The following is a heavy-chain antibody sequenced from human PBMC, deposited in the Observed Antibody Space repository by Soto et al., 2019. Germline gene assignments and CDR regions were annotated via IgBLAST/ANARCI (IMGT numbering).Heavy chain of an antibody. CDR3: ARDGKADYDFWSGYYPYYYMDV. CDR2: INPNSGGT. CDR1: GYTFTGYY. D-gene: IGHD3-3*01. V-gene: IGHV1-2*04. J-gene: IGHJ6*03. Sequence: ASVKVSCKASGYTFTGYYMHWVRQAPGQGLEWMGWINPNSGGTNYAQKFQGWVTMTRDTSISTAYMELSRLRSDDTAVYYCARDGKADYDFWSGYYPYYYMDVWGKGTTVTVS.